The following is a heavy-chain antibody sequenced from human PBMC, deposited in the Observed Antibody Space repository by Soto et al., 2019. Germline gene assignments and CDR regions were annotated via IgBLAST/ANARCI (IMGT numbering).Heavy chain of an antibody. Sequence: QVQLQESGPGLVKPSETLSLTCTVSGGSISSYYWSWIRQPPGKGLEWSGYIYYSGSTNYNPSLKSRVTLSVDTSKNQFSLTLSSLTAADTAVSYCASRYGSAFDFWCQGTMVTVSS. V-gene: IGHV4-59*01. CDR1: GGSISSYY. J-gene: IGHJ3*01. CDR2: IYYSGST. D-gene: IGHD3-10*01. CDR3: ASRYGSAFDF.